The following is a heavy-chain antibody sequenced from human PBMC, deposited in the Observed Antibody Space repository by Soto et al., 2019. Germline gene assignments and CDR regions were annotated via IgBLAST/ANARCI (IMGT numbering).Heavy chain of an antibody. D-gene: IGHD2-2*02. Sequence: EVQLVESGGGLVQPGGSLRLSCAASGFTFSSYSMNWVRQAPGKGLEWVSYISSSSSTIYYADSVKGRFTISRDNAKNSLYLQMNSLRDEDTAVYYCARDSRYCSSTSCYTVSDYWGQGTLVTVSS. J-gene: IGHJ4*02. CDR1: GFTFSSYS. CDR3: ARDSRYCSSTSCYTVSDY. V-gene: IGHV3-48*02. CDR2: ISSSSSTI.